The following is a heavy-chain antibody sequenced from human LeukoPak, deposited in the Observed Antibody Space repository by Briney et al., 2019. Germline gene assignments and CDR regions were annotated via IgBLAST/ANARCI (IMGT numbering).Heavy chain of an antibody. V-gene: IGHV3-33*06. CDR1: GFTFSSYG. CDR3: AKGREWELPTPLKDFDY. D-gene: IGHD1-26*01. J-gene: IGHJ4*02. CDR2: IWYDGSNK. Sequence: PGGSLRLSCAASGFTFSSYGMHWVRQAPGEGLEWVAVIWYDGSNKYYADSVKGRFTISRDNSKNTLYLQMNSLRAEDTAVYYCAKGREWELPTPLKDFDYWGQGTLVTVSS.